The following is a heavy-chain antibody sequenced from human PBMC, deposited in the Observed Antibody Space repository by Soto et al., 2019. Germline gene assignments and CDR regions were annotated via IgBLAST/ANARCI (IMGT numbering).Heavy chain of an antibody. J-gene: IGHJ6*03. Sequence: SQTLSLTCDISGDSVSSNSAGWNWIRQTPSRGLEWLGRTYYRSKWYNNYAVSVKSRVSVNPDTAKNQFSLQLNSVTPEDTAVYYCASGLWGDGSDHYCMYVRGRGTTVTVSS. CDR1: GDSVSSNSAG. CDR3: ASGLWGDGSDHYCMYV. CDR2: TYYRSKWYN. D-gene: IGHD2-21*02. V-gene: IGHV6-1*01.